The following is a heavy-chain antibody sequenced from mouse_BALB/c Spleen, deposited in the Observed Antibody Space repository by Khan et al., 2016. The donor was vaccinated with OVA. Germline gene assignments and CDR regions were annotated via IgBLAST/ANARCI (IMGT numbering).Heavy chain of an antibody. Sequence: VQLQESGAELAKPGASVKMSCKASGYTFTTYWMHWVKQRPGQGLEWIGYINPTSGYTDHNEKFKDRATLSADKSSSTAYMQLSSLTSEDSAIYYCTRDRIDYGGQGTTLTVSS. CDR1: GYTFTTYW. J-gene: IGHJ2*01. CDR2: INPTSGYT. V-gene: IGHV1-7*01. CDR3: TRDRIDY.